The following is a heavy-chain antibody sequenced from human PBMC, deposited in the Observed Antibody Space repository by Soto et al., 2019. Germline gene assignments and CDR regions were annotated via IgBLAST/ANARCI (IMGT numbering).Heavy chain of an antibody. CDR3: ATWHLQEHAYDI. CDR2: LYDLDGT. V-gene: IGHV3-53*01. J-gene: IGHJ3*02. D-gene: IGHD1-1*01. Sequence: GGSLRLSCAAFGFTVSGKKYVAWVRQAPGKGLEWVSALYDLDGTYYADSVKGRFTTSSDSSRTTVYLQMNSLRPDDTAVYSCATWHLQEHAYDIWGQGXMVTV. CDR1: GFTVSGKKY.